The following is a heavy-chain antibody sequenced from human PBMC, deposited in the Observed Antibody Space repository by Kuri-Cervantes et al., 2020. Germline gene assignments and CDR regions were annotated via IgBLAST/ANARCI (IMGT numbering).Heavy chain of an antibody. CDR3: ARDRYLRSGLGYYLDV. CDR2: IFYGGNS. D-gene: IGHD3/OR15-3a*01. J-gene: IGHJ6*03. Sequence: SETLSLTCAVSGGSISGSIYYWSWIRQSPGKGLEWIGTIFYGGNSYYNPSLESRVTISVDTSKNQFSLKLSSVTAADTAVYYCARDRYLRSGLGYYLDVWGKGTTVTVSS. CDR1: GGSISGSIYY. V-gene: IGHV4-39*07.